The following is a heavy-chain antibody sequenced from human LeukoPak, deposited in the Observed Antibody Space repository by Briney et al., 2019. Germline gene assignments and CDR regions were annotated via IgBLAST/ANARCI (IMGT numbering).Heavy chain of an antibody. J-gene: IGHJ5*02. CDR1: GGTFSSYA. V-gene: IGHV1-69*13. CDR3: ARELGSSWYQPPTRGTWWFDP. D-gene: IGHD6-13*01. Sequence: ASVKVSCKASGGTFSSYAISWVRQAPGQGLEWMGGIIPIFGTANYAQKFQGRVTITADESTSTAYMELSSLRSEDTAVYYCARELGSSWYQPPTRGTWWFDPWGQGTLVTVSS. CDR2: IIPIFGTA.